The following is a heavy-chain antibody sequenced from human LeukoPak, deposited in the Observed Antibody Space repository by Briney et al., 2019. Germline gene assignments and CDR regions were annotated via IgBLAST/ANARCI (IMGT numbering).Heavy chain of an antibody. CDR2: INPNSGGT. CDR1: GYTFTGYY. Sequence: GASVKVSCKASGYTFTGYYMHWVRQAPGQGLEWMGWINPNSGGTNYAQKFQGWVTMTRDTSISTAYMELSRLRSDDTAVYYCARGGSGSYWTFDYRGQGTLVTVSS. V-gene: IGHV1-2*04. J-gene: IGHJ4*02. D-gene: IGHD3-10*01. CDR3: ARGGSGSYWTFDY.